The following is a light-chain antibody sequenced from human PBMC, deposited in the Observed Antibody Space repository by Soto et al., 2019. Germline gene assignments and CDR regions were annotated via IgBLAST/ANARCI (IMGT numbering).Light chain of an antibody. CDR3: QQYNSYSWT. CDR2: DAS. Sequence: DIQMTQYPSTLSASVGERVTISCRASQSVNHWLAWYQRKPGKAPKLLIYDASSLESGVPSRFSGSGSGTEFTLTISSLQPDDFATYYCQQYNSYSWTFGQGTKVDIK. V-gene: IGKV1-5*01. J-gene: IGKJ1*01. CDR1: QSVNHW.